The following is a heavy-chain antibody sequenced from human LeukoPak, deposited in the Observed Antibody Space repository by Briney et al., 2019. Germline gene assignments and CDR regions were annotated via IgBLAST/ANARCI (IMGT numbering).Heavy chain of an antibody. CDR3: TRVSRYYYDSSGYYNYFDY. V-gene: IGHV3-49*04. Sequence: GGPLRLSCTASGFTFGDYAMSWVRQAPGKGLEWVGFIRSKAYGGTTEYAASVKGRFTISRDDSKSIAYLQMNSLKTEDTAVYYCTRVSRYYYDSSGYYNYFDYWGQGTLVTVSS. CDR2: IRSKAYGGTT. CDR1: GFTFGDYA. D-gene: IGHD3-22*01. J-gene: IGHJ4*02.